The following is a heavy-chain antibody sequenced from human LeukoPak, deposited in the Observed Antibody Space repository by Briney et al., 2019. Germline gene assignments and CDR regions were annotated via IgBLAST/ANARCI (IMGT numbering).Heavy chain of an antibody. J-gene: IGHJ4*02. Sequence: ASVKVSCKASGYTSTNYGISWVRQAPGQGLEWMGWISAYSGYTHYAQKIQGRVTMTTEASTSTAYMELRSLTSYDTAVYYCARDAVSTTTAGGIDYWGQGTLVTVSS. V-gene: IGHV1-18*01. CDR3: ARDAVSTTTAGGIDY. CDR2: ISAYSGYT. D-gene: IGHD5/OR15-5a*01. CDR1: GYTSTNYG.